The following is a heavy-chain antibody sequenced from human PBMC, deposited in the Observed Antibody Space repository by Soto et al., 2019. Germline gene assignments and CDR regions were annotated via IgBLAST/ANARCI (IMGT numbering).Heavy chain of an antibody. CDR3: ARFNWYFDL. Sequence: SETLSLTCTVSGGSISSGGYYWSWIRQHPGKGLEWIGYIYYSGSTYYKPSLKSRVTISVDTSKNQFFLNLSSVTAADTAVYYCARFNWYFDLWGRGTLVTVSS. V-gene: IGHV4-31*03. CDR2: IYYSGST. CDR1: GGSISSGGYY. J-gene: IGHJ2*01.